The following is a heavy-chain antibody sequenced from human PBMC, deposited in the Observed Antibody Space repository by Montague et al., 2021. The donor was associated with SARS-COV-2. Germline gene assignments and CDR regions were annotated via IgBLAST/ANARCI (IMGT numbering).Heavy chain of an antibody. J-gene: IGHJ6*02. CDR1: GGSCSGYY. V-gene: IGHV4-34*01. CDR2: INHSGST. D-gene: IGHD2-2*01. Sequence: SETLSLTCAVYGGSCSGYYWSWIRQPPGKGLEWIGEINHSGSTNYNLSLKSRVTISVDTSKNQFSLKLSSVTAADTAVYYCARVRAVPAAMRIFSLGRSYYGMDVWGQGTTVTVSS. CDR3: ARVRAVPAAMRIFSLGRSYYGMDV.